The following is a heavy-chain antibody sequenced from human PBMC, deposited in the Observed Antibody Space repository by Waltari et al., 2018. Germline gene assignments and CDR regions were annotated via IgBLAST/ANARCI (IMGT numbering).Heavy chain of an antibody. D-gene: IGHD2-15*01. J-gene: IGHJ4*02. V-gene: IGHV4-39*01. CDR3: VRHARTTSGGKHFDH. CDR2: MYYSGSP. Sequence: QLQLQESGPGMVKASETLSLTCTVSGNSISSSSYYWGWVRQPPGKGLEWIGNMYYSGSPYYNPSLKIRVTISGDTSKSQFSLKLSSVTAADTSMYYCVRHARTTSGGKHFDHWGQGMLVTVSP. CDR1: GNSISSSSYY.